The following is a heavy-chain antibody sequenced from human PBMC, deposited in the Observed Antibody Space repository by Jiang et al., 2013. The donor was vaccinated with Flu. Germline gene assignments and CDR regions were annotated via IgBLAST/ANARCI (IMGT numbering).Heavy chain of an antibody. CDR2: SITWEH. D-gene: IGHD6-13*01. CDR3: ARLVQPTSYYYYGMDV. Sequence: YWSWIRQHPGRAWSGLGTSITWEHLLQPSLKSRVTISVDTSKNQFSLKLSSVTAADTAVYYCARLVQPTSYYYYGMDVWGQGTTVTVSS. J-gene: IGHJ6*02. V-gene: IGHV4-31*02. CDR1: Y.